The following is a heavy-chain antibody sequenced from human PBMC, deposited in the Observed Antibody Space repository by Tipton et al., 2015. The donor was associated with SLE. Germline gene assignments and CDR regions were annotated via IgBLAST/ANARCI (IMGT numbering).Heavy chain of an antibody. V-gene: IGHV4-39*07. D-gene: IGHD6-13*01. CDR2: IYYTGTT. CDR1: GDSISSSSYY. J-gene: IGHJ5*02. CDR3: AKAAGCSSSWYCGGWFDP. Sequence: TLSLTCTVSGDSISSSSYYWGWIRQPPGKGLEWIGSIYYTGTTNYNPSLKSRVIISLDTSKNQFSLKLSSVAAADTAVYYCAKAAGCSSSWYCGGWFDPWGQGTLVTVSS.